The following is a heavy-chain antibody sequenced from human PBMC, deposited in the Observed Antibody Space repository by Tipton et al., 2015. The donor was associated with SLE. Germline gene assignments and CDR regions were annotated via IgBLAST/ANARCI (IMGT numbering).Heavy chain of an antibody. D-gene: IGHD3-22*01. CDR1: GGSISSDY. J-gene: IGHJ4*02. CDR3: ARVTNYYDSSGYDESPYYFDY. Sequence: TLSLTCTVSGGSISSDYWSWIRQPPGKGLEWIGYIYTSGSTNYNPSLKSRVTISVDTSKNQFSLKLSSVTAADTAVYYCARVTNYYDSSGYDESPYYFDYWGQGTLVTVSS. CDR2: IYTSGST. V-gene: IGHV4-59*01.